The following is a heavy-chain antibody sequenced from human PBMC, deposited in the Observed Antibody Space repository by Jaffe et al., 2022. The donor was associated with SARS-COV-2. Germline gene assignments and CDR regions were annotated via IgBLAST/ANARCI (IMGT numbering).Heavy chain of an antibody. V-gene: IGHV4-38-2*02. CDR1: GYSIRSGYH. D-gene: IGHD3-16*01. Sequence: QVQLQESGPGLVKPSETLSLTCTVSGYSIRSGYHWVWIRQPPGKGLEWIGSIYHSGITYYNLSLESRVTISVDTSRNQFSLNLSSVTAADTAVYYCARAPQLWLGGLKEVWGQGALVTVSS. J-gene: IGHJ4*02. CDR2: IYHSGIT. CDR3: ARAPQLWLGGLKEV.